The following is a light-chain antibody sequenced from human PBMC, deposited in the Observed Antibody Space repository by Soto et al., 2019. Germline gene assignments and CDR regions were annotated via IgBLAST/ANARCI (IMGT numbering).Light chain of an antibody. CDR2: RNN. Sequence: QSVLTQPPSASGTPGQRITISCSGSSSNIGNNYGYWYQQLPGTAPKLLIYRNNQRPSGDPDRFSGSKSGTSASLAISGLRSEDEADYYCAAWDDSLSGPVFGGCTNVTVL. CDR1: SSNIGNNY. CDR3: AAWDDSLSGPV. J-gene: IGLJ2*01. V-gene: IGLV1-47*01.